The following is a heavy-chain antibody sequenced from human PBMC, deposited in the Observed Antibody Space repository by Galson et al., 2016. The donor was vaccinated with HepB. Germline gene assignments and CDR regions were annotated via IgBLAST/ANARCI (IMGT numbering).Heavy chain of an antibody. Sequence: SRRRSCAASGFIFSVYNMNWARQAPGKGLEWIAWITSSSDTMYYADSVKGRFTISRDNAKNSLYLEMNSLRDEDTAVYYCARDWGNAFDIWGQGTMVTVSS. D-gene: IGHD3-16*01. CDR3: ARDWGNAFDI. CDR2: ITSSSDTM. J-gene: IGHJ3*02. CDR1: GFIFSVYN. V-gene: IGHV3-48*02.